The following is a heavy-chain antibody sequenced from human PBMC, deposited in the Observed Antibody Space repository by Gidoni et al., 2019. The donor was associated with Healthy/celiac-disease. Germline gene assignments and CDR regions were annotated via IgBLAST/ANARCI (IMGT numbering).Heavy chain of an antibody. CDR1: GGTFSSYA. CDR2: IIPTLVTE. D-gene: IGHD3-3*01. V-gene: IGHV1-69*01. CDR3: ASGSRGSGYYQIDY. J-gene: IGHJ4*02. Sequence: SSVKVSCQASGGTFSSYAISWVRQAPGKGLEWMGGIIPTLVTENYAQKFQGRVRITADEPTSQANMERGSLGPEETALYYWASGSRGSGYYQIDYWGQGTLVTVSS.